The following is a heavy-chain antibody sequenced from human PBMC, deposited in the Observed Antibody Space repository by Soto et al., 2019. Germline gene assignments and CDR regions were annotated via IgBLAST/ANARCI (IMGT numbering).Heavy chain of an antibody. J-gene: IGHJ4*02. D-gene: IGHD5-12*01. Sequence: SETLSLTCAVSGASISTNNWWTWARQPPGKGLEWIGEIYHTGSSNYNPSLKNRVTISVDKSKNQFSLTLSSVTAADTAVYYCATKPGRGYGGNDFFYWGQGTLVTAPQ. CDR3: ATKPGRGYGGNDFFY. CDR1: GASISTNNW. CDR2: IYHTGSS. V-gene: IGHV4-4*02.